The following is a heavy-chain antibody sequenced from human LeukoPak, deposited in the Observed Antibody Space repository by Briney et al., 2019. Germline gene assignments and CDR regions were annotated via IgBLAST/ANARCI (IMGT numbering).Heavy chain of an antibody. Sequence: GGSLRLSCAASGFTVSTNYMSWGRQAPGKGLEWVSVIYSDGRTYYADSVKGRFTISRDSSKNTVYLQMNSLRAEDTAVYYCARGQYFDSSGYYPPDYWGQGTLVTVSS. CDR3: ARGQYFDSSGYYPPDY. J-gene: IGHJ4*02. CDR1: GFTVSTNY. CDR2: IYSDGRT. D-gene: IGHD3-22*01. V-gene: IGHV3-53*01.